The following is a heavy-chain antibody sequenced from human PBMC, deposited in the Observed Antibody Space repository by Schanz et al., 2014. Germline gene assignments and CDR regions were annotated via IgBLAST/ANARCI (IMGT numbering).Heavy chain of an antibody. J-gene: IGHJ4*02. Sequence: VQLVECGGGLVQPGGSLRLSCAASGFTFRNYGMSWVRQPPGKGLEWVSLIDYAGSTNYADSVKGRMTVSRDTSKNALFLQMNNLRAEDTAVYYCARDGDFDYWGQGTLVTVSS. CDR3: ARDGDFDY. CDR2: IDYAGST. CDR1: GFTFRNYG. V-gene: IGHV3-66*01.